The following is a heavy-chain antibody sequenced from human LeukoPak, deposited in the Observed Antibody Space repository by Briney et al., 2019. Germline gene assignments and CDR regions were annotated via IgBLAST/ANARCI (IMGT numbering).Heavy chain of an antibody. D-gene: IGHD3/OR15-3a*01. CDR1: GVSFSDYY. CDR2: INHSGST. Sequence: SETLSLTCAVYGVSFSDYYWTWIRQPPGKGLEWIGEINHSGSTNYNPSLKSRVTISVDTSKNQFSLKLSSVTAADTAVYYCARDPRRTDDAFDIWGQGTMVTVSS. J-gene: IGHJ3*02. V-gene: IGHV4-34*01. CDR3: ARDPRRTDDAFDI.